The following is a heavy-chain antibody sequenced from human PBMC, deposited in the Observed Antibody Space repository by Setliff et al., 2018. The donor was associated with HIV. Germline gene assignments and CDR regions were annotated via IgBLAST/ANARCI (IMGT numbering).Heavy chain of an antibody. V-gene: IGHV4-61*09. D-gene: IGHD5-12*01. Sequence: SETLSLTCTASGGSISSGSYYWSWIRQLAGKGLEWIGHIYTSGSTNYNPSLKSRVTISVDTSKNQFSLKLSSVTAADTAVYYCARGVASYYYYMDVWGKGTTVTVSS. J-gene: IGHJ6*03. CDR2: IYTSGST. CDR1: GGSISSGSYY. CDR3: ARGVASYYYYMDV.